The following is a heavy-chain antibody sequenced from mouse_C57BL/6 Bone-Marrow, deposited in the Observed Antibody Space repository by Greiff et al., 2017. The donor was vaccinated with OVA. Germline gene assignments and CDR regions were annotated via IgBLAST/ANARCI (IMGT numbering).Heavy chain of an antibody. Sequence: VQLQQSGAELVRPGASVKLSCTASGFNITDDYMHWVKQRPEQGLEWIGWIDPENGDTEYASKFQGKATITADTSSNTAYLQLSSLTSEDTAVYYCTTKGWLLHAMDYWGQGTSVTVSS. V-gene: IGHV14-4*01. D-gene: IGHD2-3*01. CDR1: GFNITDDY. J-gene: IGHJ4*01. CDR3: TTKGWLLHAMDY. CDR2: IDPENGDT.